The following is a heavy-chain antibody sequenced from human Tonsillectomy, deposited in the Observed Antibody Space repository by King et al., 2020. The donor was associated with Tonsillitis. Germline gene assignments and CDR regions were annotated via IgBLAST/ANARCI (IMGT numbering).Heavy chain of an antibody. Sequence: VQLVESGGGVVQPGRSLRLSCAASGFIFSRNAMHWVRQAPGKGLEWVALISYDGSNKHYADSVKGRFTISRDNSKNTRYLQMNSLRAEDTAVYYCARDFYSSFYYYYGMDVWGQGTMVTVSS. CDR1: GFIFSRNA. V-gene: IGHV3-30-3*01. J-gene: IGHJ6*02. D-gene: IGHD6-6*01. CDR3: ARDFYSSFYYYYGMDV. CDR2: ISYDGSNK.